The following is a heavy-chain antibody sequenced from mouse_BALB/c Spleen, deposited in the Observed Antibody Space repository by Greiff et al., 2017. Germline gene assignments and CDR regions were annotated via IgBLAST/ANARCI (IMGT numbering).Heavy chain of an antibody. CDR1: GFTFSDYY. CDR2: ISDGGSYT. Sequence: EVMLVDSGGGLVKPGGSLKLSCAASGFTFSDYYMYWVRQTPEKRLEWVATISDGGSYTYYPDSVKGRFTISRDNAKNNLYLQMSSLKSEDTAMYYCARGGGYDDYYAMDYWGQGTSVTVSS. V-gene: IGHV5-4*02. J-gene: IGHJ4*01. D-gene: IGHD2-14*01. CDR3: ARGGGYDDYYAMDY.